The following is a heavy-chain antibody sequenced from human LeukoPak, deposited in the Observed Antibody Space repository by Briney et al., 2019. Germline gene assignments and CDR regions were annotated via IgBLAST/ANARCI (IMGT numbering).Heavy chain of an antibody. J-gene: IGHJ3*02. Sequence: PGGSPRLSCAASGFTFSSYGMHWVRQAPGKGLEWVAVVWYDGSNKYYADSVKGRFTISRDNSKNTLYLQMNSLRAEDTAVYYCARAEGYYDSSGNDAFDIWGQGTMVTVSS. V-gene: IGHV3-33*01. CDR3: ARAEGYYDSSGNDAFDI. CDR1: GFTFSSYG. CDR2: VWYDGSNK. D-gene: IGHD3-22*01.